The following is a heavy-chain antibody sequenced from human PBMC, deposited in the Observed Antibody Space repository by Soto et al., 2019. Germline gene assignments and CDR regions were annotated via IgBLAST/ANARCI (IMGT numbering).Heavy chain of an antibody. V-gene: IGHV1-8*01. D-gene: IGHD1-26*01. CDR1: GYTFTSYD. CDR2: MTPNSGHT. J-gene: IGHJ4*02. CDR3: ARVQQRYSGTYLAY. Sequence: GASVKVSFKASGYTFTSYDINWVRQATGQGLEWMGWMTPNSGHTGYAQKFQGRVTMTRNTSISTAYMELSSLRSEDTAVYYCARVQQRYSGTYLAYWGQGTLVTVSS.